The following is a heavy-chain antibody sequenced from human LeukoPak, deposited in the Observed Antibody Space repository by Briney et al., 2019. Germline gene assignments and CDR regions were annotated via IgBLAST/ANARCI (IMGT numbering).Heavy chain of an antibody. D-gene: IGHD6-19*01. CDR1: RFIFSKYA. Sequence: PGGSLRLSCAASRFIFSKYAMSWVRQAPGKGLEWVSGISGSGVYTYYADSVKGRFTISRDNAKNTLYLQMNSLRAEDTALYYCAREDVDITVATSGAFDIWGQGTMVTVSS. J-gene: IGHJ3*02. CDR2: ISGSGVYT. V-gene: IGHV3-23*01. CDR3: AREDVDITVATSGAFDI.